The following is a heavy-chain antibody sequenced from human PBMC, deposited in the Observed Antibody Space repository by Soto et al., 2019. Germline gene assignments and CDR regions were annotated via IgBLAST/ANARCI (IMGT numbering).Heavy chain of an antibody. D-gene: IGHD6-19*01. J-gene: IGHJ4*02. CDR3: ARVVRRGPVAGIDY. CDR1: GYTFTSYG. CDR2: ISAYNGNT. V-gene: IGHV1-18*01. Sequence: GASVKVSCKASGYTFTSYGISWVRQAPGQGLEWMGWISAYNGNTNYAQKLQGRVTMTTDTSTSTAYMELRSLRSDDTAVYSCARVVRRGPVAGIDYWGQGTLVTVSS.